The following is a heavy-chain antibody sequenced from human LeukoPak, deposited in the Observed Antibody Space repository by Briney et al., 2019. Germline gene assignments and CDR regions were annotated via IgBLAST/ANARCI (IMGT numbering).Heavy chain of an antibody. V-gene: IGHV3-7*03. CDR1: GFTSSSYW. D-gene: IGHD3-16*01. CDR3: ARDLQGDLDY. CDR2: IKQDGSEK. Sequence: GGSLRLSCAASGFTSSSYWMSWVRQAPGKGLEWVANIKQDGSEKYYVDSVEGRFTISRDNAENSLYLQMNSLRAEDTAVYYCARDLQGDLDYWGQGTLVTVSS. J-gene: IGHJ4*02.